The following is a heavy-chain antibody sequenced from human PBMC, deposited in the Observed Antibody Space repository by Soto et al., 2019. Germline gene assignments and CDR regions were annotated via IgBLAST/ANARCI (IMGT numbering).Heavy chain of an antibody. CDR2: IYYSGST. CDR1: GGSISSGGYY. V-gene: IGHV4-31*03. J-gene: IGHJ6*02. D-gene: IGHD3-10*01. CDR3: ARTNVKPPMVRGVIIGFYGMDV. Sequence: SETLSLTCTVSGGSISSGGYYWSWIRQHPGKGLEWIGYIYYSGSTYYNPSLKSRVTISVDTSKNQFSLKLSSVTAADTAVYYCARTNVKPPMVRGVIIGFYGMDVWGQGTTVTVSS.